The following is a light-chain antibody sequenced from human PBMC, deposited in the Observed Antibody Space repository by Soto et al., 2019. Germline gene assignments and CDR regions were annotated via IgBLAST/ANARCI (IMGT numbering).Light chain of an antibody. J-gene: IGKJ1*01. CDR3: QQYKSYWT. V-gene: IGKV1-5*01. Sequence: DVQMTQSPSTLSASVGDRVTITCRASQSVDTWLAWYQRKPGKAPQLLIYDASSLESGVPSRFSGSGSGTEFTLSISSLQPDDSATYYCQQYKSYWTFGKGTTVDIK. CDR2: DAS. CDR1: QSVDTW.